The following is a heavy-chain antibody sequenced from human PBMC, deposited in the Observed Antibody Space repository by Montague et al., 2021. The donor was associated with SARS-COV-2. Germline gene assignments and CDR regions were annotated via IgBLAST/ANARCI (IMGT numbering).Heavy chain of an antibody. V-gene: IGHV4-39*01. CDR3: ARHWGIAAAGN. CDR1: GDSITDRTYY. Sequence: SETLSLTCSVSGDSITDRTYYWGCIRQSPGKGLGWIGSINYSGTTYYXSSLKSRVTISLDTAKNQFSLKMTSVTAADTAVYYCARHWGIAAAGNWGQGTLVTVSS. J-gene: IGHJ4*02. D-gene: IGHD6-13*01. CDR2: INYSGTT.